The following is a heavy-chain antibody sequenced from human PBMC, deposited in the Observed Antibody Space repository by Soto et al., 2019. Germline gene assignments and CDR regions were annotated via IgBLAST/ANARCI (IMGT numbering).Heavy chain of an antibody. V-gene: IGHV4-34*01. CDR2: INHSGST. D-gene: IGHD3-10*01. CDR1: CSRLGGSF. J-gene: IGHJ6*02. Sequence: QRLPRTSVLGCSRLGGSFCNCVRQPTGKELEWIGEINHSGSTNYNPSLKIRVIISVDTSKNQFSLTLSSVTAADTAVYYCERAPGGYYYYYVMDGWGQGTTVTASS. CDR3: ERAPGGYYYYYVMDG.